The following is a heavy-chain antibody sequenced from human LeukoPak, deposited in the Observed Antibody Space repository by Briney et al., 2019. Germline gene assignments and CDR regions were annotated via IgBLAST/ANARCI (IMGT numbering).Heavy chain of an antibody. D-gene: IGHD1-7*01. V-gene: IGHV3-48*02. Sequence: GGSLRLSCAASGFTFSSYSMNWVRQAPGKGLEWVSYISSSSTTIYFADSVKGRFTISRDNAKNSLYRQMNSLRDEDTAVYYCARRMGGELVAFDIWGQGTMVTVSS. J-gene: IGHJ3*02. CDR2: ISSSSTTI. CDR3: ARRMGGELVAFDI. CDR1: GFTFSSYS.